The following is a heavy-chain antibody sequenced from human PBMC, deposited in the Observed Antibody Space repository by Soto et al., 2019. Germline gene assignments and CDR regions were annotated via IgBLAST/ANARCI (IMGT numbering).Heavy chain of an antibody. D-gene: IGHD5-12*01. CDR1: GFTFSSYW. J-gene: IGHJ6*02. CDR3: VTAVRGYNANGDL. V-gene: IGHV3-7*03. CDR2: IKADGTEK. Sequence: VQLVESGGDLVQPGGSLRLSCVGPGFTFSSYWMGWVRQTPGKGLEWVATIKADGTEKYYVDSVKGPFTFSRDNAKTSVYLEMNSLRAEDTAVYYCVTAVRGYNANGDLWGQGTTVTVSS.